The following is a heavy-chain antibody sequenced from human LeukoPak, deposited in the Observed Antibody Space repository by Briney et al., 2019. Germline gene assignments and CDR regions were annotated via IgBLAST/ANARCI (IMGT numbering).Heavy chain of an antibody. CDR3: ARDREDRDGGDYYYYMDV. V-gene: IGHV3-23*01. D-gene: IGHD5-24*01. J-gene: IGHJ6*03. CDR1: GFTFSNFA. CDR2: ISGSGTNT. Sequence: AGGSLRLSCAASGFTFSNFAMSWVRQTPGRGLEWISTISGSGTNTYYTDSVKGRFTISRDNSNNTLYLQMNSLRAEDTAVYYCARDREDRDGGDYYYYMDVWGKGTTVTVSS.